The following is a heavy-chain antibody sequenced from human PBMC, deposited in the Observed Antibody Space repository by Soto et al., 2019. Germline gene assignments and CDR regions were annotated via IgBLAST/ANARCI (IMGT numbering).Heavy chain of an antibody. J-gene: IGHJ2*01. CDR1: GGSFNSHS. Sequence: QVQLVQSGAAVRKPGSSVKVSCEASGGSFNSHSFSWVRQAPGLGLEWVGRIIPILGITNHAQKFRGRVTITADTSTSTVYMELSGLRSEATAVYSSATDGRAIEHADDDVIWQFYVWGRGTLFTGSS. V-gene: IGHV1-69*08. D-gene: IGHD1-26*01. CDR2: IIPILGIT. CDR3: ATDGRAIEHADDDVIWQFYV.